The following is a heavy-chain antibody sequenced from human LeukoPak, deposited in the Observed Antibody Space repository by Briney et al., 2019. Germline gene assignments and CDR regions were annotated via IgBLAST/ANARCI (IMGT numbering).Heavy chain of an antibody. J-gene: IGHJ1*01. Sequence: GGSLRLSCAASGFTFSDYFMSWIRQAPGKGLEWLSHISSSGTGYYTDSVKGRATISRDNAKNSLYLQMNSLRAEDTAVYYCARPYSSSWYLAEYFQHWGQGTLVTVSS. CDR2: ISSSGTG. CDR3: ARPYSSSWYLAEYFQH. CDR1: GFTFSDYF. V-gene: IGHV3-11*04. D-gene: IGHD6-13*01.